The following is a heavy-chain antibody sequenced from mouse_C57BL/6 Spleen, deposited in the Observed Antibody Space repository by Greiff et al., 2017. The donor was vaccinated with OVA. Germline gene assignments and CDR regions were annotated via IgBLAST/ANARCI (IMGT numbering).Heavy chain of an antibody. CDR2: IINKANGYTT. Sequence: DVKLVESGGGLVQPGGSLSLSCAASGFTFTDYYMSWVRQPPGKALEWLGFIINKANGYTTEYSASVKGRFTISRDNSQSILYLQMNALRAEDSATYYCARHYYGSSYDAMDYWGQGTSVTVSS. J-gene: IGHJ4*01. D-gene: IGHD1-1*01. CDR3: ARHYYGSSYDAMDY. CDR1: GFTFTDYY. V-gene: IGHV7-3*01.